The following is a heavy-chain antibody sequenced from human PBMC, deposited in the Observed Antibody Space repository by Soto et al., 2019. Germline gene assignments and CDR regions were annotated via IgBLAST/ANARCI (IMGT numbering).Heavy chain of an antibody. D-gene: IGHD3-3*01. Sequence: GESLKISCKGSGYSFPTYWIIWVRQMPGKGLEWMGRIDPRDSYTNYSPSFQGHVTISADKSITTAYLQWSSLKASDTAMYYCARRIHYDFWSGYSDYYYGMDVWGQGTTVTVSS. CDR1: GYSFPTYW. V-gene: IGHV5-10-1*01. J-gene: IGHJ6*02. CDR2: IDPRDSYT. CDR3: ARRIHYDFWSGYSDYYYGMDV.